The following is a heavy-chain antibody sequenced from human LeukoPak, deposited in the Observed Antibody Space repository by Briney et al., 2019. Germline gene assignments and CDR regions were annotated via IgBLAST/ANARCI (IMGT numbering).Heavy chain of an antibody. CDR1: GFTFSSYW. CDR3: AKDPPAD. Sequence: GGSLRLSCAVSGFTFSSYWMNWVRQAPGKGLEWVASIRQDGGEKSYVDSVKGRFTISRDNSKNTLYLQMNSLRAEDTAVYYCAKDPPADWGQGTLVTVSS. J-gene: IGHJ4*02. V-gene: IGHV3-7*03. CDR2: IRQDGGEK.